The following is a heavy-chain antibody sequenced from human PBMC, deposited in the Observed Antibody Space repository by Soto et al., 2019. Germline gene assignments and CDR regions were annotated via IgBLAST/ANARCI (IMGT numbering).Heavy chain of an antibody. D-gene: IGHD6-6*01. V-gene: IGHV3-48*03. CDR2: ISSSGSTI. Sequence: GGSLRLSCAASGFTFSSYEMNWVRQAPGKGLEWVSYISSSGSTIYYADSVKGRFTISRDNAKNSLYLQMNSLRAEDTAVYYCARDHIAARPYDAFDIWGQGTMVTVSS. CDR1: GFTFSSYE. J-gene: IGHJ3*02. CDR3: ARDHIAARPYDAFDI.